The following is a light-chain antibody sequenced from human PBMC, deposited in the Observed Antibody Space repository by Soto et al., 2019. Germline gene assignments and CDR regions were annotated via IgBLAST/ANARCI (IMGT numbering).Light chain of an antibody. CDR2: DAS. Sequence: DIQMTQSPSTLSASVGDRVTITCRASQSLSGLLAWYQQKPGKAPKLLIYDASSLKSGVPSRFSGSCSGSESTLSVSSLQPDDLATYLCQHYSSYWTFGQGTKVESK. J-gene: IGKJ1*01. V-gene: IGKV1-5*01. CDR3: QHYSSYWT. CDR1: QSLSGL.